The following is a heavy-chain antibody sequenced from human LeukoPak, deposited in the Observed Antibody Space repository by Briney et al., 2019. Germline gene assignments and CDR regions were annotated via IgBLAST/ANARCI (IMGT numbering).Heavy chain of an antibody. Sequence: SETLSLTCTVSGGSISSYYWSWIRQPPGKGLEWIGYIYTSGSTNYNPSLKSRVTISVDTSKNQFSLKLSSVTAADTAVYYCARASGSSLFDYWGQGTLVTVSS. CDR2: IYTSGST. D-gene: IGHD1-26*01. J-gene: IGHJ4*02. CDR1: GGSISSYY. V-gene: IGHV4-4*09. CDR3: ARASGSSLFDY.